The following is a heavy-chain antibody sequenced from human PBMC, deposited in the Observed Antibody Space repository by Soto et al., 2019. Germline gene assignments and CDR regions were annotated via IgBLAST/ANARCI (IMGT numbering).Heavy chain of an antibody. D-gene: IGHD6-25*01. CDR2: IHPADSET. Sequence: PGESLKISCKGSGFSSSNYWIAWVRQMPGKGLEWMGSIHPADSETRYSPSFQGHVTMSVDKSTSTAYLQWSTLKASDTAMYYCARVFAAVLYGGDVWGQGTTVTVSS. CDR1: GFSSSNYW. V-gene: IGHV5-51*01. J-gene: IGHJ6*02. CDR3: ARVFAAVLYGGDV.